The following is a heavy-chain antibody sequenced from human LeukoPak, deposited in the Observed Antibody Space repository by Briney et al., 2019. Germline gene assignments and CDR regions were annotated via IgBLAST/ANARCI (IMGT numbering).Heavy chain of an antibody. CDR1: GGSFSGYY. Sequence: SETLSLTCAVYGGSFSGYYWSWIRQPPGKGLEWIGEINHSGSTNYNPSLKSRVTISVDTSKNQFSLKLSSVTAADTAVYYCARDRVAGKRYYYCGMDVWGKGTTVTVSS. J-gene: IGHJ6*04. CDR2: INHSGST. V-gene: IGHV4-34*01. CDR3: ARDRVAGKRYYYCGMDV. D-gene: IGHD6-19*01.